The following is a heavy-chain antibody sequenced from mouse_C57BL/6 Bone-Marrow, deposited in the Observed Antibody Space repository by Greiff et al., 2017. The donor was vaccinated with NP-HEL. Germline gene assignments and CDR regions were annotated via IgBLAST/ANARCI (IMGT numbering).Heavy chain of an antibody. Sequence: QVQLQQSGAELVKPGASVKMSCKASGYTFTSYWITWVKQRPGQGLAWIGDIYPGSGSTNYNEKFKSKATLTVDTSSSTAYMQLSSLTSEDSAVYYCARWGRQWDYWGQGTTLTVSS. CDR3: ARWGRQWDY. CDR1: GYTFTSYW. CDR2: IYPGSGST. J-gene: IGHJ2*01. V-gene: IGHV1-55*01. D-gene: IGHD6-1*01.